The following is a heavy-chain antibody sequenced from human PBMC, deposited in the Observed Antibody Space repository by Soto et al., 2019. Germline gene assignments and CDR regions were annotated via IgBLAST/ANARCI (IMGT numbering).Heavy chain of an antibody. CDR3: VKDLRERITWYFDL. V-gene: IGHV3-9*01. J-gene: IGHJ2*01. D-gene: IGHD1-26*01. CDR1: GFTFDNYA. CDR2: ISWNSGKI. Sequence: EVQLVESGGGLVQPGRSLRLSCQTLGFTFDNYAMHWVRQAPGKGLEWVSGISWNSGKIGYADSVKGRFTISRDNAKKSLHLEVTSLRAEDTVFYYCVKDLRERITWYFDLWGRGTLVTVSS.